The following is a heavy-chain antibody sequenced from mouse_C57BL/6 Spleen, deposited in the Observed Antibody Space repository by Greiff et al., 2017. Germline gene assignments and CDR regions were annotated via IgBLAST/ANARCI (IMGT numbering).Heavy chain of an antibody. Sequence: QVQLKQPGAELVKPGASVKLSCKASGYTFTSYWMHWVKQRPGQGLEWIGMIHPNSGSTNYNEKFKSKATLTVDKSSSTAYMQLSSLTSEDSAVYYCAREEDYDYDGYAMDYWGQGTSVTVSS. CDR3: AREEDYDYDGYAMDY. D-gene: IGHD2-4*01. CDR1: GYTFTSYW. CDR2: IHPNSGST. J-gene: IGHJ4*01. V-gene: IGHV1-64*01.